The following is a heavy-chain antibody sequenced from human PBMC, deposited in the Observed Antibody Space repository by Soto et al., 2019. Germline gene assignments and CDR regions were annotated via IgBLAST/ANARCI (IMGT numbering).Heavy chain of an antibody. CDR1: GFTFNTYG. CDR2: ISYDGINK. Sequence: QVQLVESGGGVVQPGRSLGLSCAASGFTFNTYGMHWVRQAPGKGLEWVAAISYDGINKYYVDYVKGRFTISRDNSKNTLYVQMNSLRAEDTALYYCARSPQPTRGIHWYFDLWGRGILVTVSS. CDR3: ARSPQPTRGIHWYFDL. J-gene: IGHJ2*01. D-gene: IGHD1-26*01. V-gene: IGHV3-30*03.